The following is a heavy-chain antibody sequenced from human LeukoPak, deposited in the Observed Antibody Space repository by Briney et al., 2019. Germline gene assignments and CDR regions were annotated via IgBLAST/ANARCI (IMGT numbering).Heavy chain of an antibody. D-gene: IGHD3-3*01. CDR2: INQDGSEK. CDR3: VRDQGFSYYFYYMDV. V-gene: IGHV3-7*01. Sequence: GGSLRLSCAASGFTFSSYWMSWVRQAPGKGLEWVANINQDGSEKYYVDSVKGRFTISRDNAKNALYLQMNSLRAEDTAVYYCVRDQGFSYYFYYMDVWGKGTTVTVSS. CDR1: GFTFSSYW. J-gene: IGHJ6*03.